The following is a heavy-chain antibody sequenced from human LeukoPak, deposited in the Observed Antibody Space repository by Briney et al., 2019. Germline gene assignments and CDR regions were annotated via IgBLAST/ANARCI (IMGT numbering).Heavy chain of an antibody. J-gene: IGHJ4*02. Sequence: SETLSLTCTVSGGSLSDYYWTWVRQPPGKGLEWIGYIYYSGSTNYNPSLKSRVTISVDTSKNQFSLKLSSATAADTAVYYCARDGDFGRGQGTLVTVSS. D-gene: IGHD7-27*01. CDR1: GGSLSDYY. V-gene: IGHV4-59*12. CDR2: IYYSGST. CDR3: ARDGDFG.